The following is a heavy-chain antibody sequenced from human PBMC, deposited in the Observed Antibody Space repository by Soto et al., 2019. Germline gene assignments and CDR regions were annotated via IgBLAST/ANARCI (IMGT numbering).Heavy chain of an antibody. D-gene: IGHD3-22*01. V-gene: IGHV4-30-4*01. Sequence: QVQLQESGPGLVKPSQTLSLTCTVSGGSISSGDYYWSWIRQPPGKGLEWIGYIYYSGSTYYNPSLKSRVTISVDTFKNQFSLKLSSVTAADTAVYYCARDRDSSGYYDAFDIWGQGTMVTVSS. CDR3: ARDRDSSGYYDAFDI. CDR1: GGSISSGDYY. J-gene: IGHJ3*02. CDR2: IYYSGST.